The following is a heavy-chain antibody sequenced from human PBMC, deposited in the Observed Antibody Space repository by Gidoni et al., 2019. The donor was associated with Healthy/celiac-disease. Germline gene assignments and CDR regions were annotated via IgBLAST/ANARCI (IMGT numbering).Heavy chain of an antibody. D-gene: IGHD6-6*01. J-gene: IGHJ6*03. CDR1: GGSISSGGYY. Sequence: QVQLQESGPGLVKPSQTLSLTCTVPGGSISSGGYYWRWIRQHPGKGLEWIGYIYYSGSTYYNPSLKSRVTISVDTSKNQFSLKLSSVTAADTAVYYCARALAARYYYYMDVWGKGTTVTVSS. CDR3: ARALAARYYYYMDV. CDR2: IYYSGST. V-gene: IGHV4-31*03.